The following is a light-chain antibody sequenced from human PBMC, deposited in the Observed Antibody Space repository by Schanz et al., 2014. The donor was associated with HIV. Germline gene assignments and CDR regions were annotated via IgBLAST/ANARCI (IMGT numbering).Light chain of an antibody. J-gene: IGLJ1*01. Sequence: QSALTQPASVSGSPGQSITISCTGTSSDVGAYNYVSWYQQHPGKAPKLMIYDVTYRPLGVSNRFSGSKSGNTASLSISGLQAEDEADYYCQSYDSSLSYVFGTGTKLTVL. CDR2: DVT. V-gene: IGLV2-14*01. CDR1: SSDVGAYNY. CDR3: QSYDSSLSYV.